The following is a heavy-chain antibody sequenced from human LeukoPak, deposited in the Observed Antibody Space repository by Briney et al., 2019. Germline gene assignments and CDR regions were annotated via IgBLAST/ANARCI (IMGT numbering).Heavy chain of an antibody. CDR1: GFTFSTYT. J-gene: IGHJ4*02. V-gene: IGHV3-30-3*01. D-gene: IGHD3-3*01. CDR2: ISYDENNK. CDR3: ARIGFYESTSSY. Sequence: AGGSLRLSCAVTGFTFSTYTMYWVRQAPGRGLEWVAIISYDENNKYYADSVKGRFTISRDNSKDTVSLQMNNLRPADMALYYCARIGFYESTSSYWGRGTLVVVSS.